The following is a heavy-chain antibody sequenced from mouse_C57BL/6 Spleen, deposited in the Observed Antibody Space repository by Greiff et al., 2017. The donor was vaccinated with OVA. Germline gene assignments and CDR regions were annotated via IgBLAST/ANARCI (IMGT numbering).Heavy chain of an antibody. CDR2: IYPSDSET. D-gene: IGHD2-5*01. Sequence: QVQLQQPGAELVRPGSSVKLSCKASGYTFTSYWMDWVKQRPGQGLEWIGNIYPSDSETHYNQKFKDKATLPVDKSSSTAYMQLSSLTSEDSAVYYCARESYNNGYAMDYWGQGTSVTVSS. V-gene: IGHV1-61*01. CDR1: GYTFTSYW. J-gene: IGHJ4*01. CDR3: ARESYNNGYAMDY.